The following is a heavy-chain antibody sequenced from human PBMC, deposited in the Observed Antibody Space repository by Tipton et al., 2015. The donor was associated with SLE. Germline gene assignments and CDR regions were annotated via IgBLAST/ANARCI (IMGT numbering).Heavy chain of an antibody. CDR1: GGSISSGGYS. Sequence: TLSLTCAVSGGSISSGGYSWSWIRQPPGKGLEWIGYIYHSGSTYYNPSLKSRVTISVDTSKNQFSLKLSSVTAADTAVYYCARVGQVYGMDVWGQGTTVTVSS. CDR2: IYHSGST. CDR3: ARVGQVYGMDV. V-gene: IGHV4-30-2*01. J-gene: IGHJ6*02.